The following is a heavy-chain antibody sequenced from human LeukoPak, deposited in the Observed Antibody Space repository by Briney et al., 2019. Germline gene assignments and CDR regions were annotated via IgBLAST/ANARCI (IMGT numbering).Heavy chain of an antibody. Sequence: GGSLRLSCAASGFTFSSYAMSWVRQAPGKGLEWVAVISYDGSNKYYADSVKGRFTISRDNSKNTLYLQMNSLRAEDTAVYYCAKDFTVTTDDFDYWGQGTLVTVSS. CDR1: GFTFSSYA. J-gene: IGHJ4*02. CDR2: ISYDGSNK. V-gene: IGHV3-30*18. D-gene: IGHD4-17*01. CDR3: AKDFTVTTDDFDY.